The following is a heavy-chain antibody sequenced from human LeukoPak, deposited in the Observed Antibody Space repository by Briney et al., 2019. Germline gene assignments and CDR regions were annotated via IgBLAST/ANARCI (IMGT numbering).Heavy chain of an antibody. Sequence: GGSLRLSFAASGFTFISYAMSWVRQAPGKGLEWGSAIIGSGDNTYYTDSMKGRFTISRDNSKNTLSLQMNSLRPEDTAVYYCAKASYYYDSSDRFDYWGQGTLVTVSS. CDR2: IIGSGDNT. J-gene: IGHJ4*02. CDR1: GFTFISYA. V-gene: IGHV3-23*01. CDR3: AKASYYYDSSDRFDY. D-gene: IGHD3-22*01.